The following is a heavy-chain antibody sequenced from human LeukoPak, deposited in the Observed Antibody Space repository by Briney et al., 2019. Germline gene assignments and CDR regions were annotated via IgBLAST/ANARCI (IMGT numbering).Heavy chain of an antibody. D-gene: IGHD4-17*01. CDR2: ISGSDDST. Sequence: GGSLRLSCAASGFTFRTYAMSWVRQAPGKGLEWVSGISGSDDSTYYADSVKGRFTISRDNSKNTLYLQMNSLRAEDTAVYYCAKRSGDYYYYGMDVWGQGTTVTVS. CDR3: AKRSGDYYYYGMDV. J-gene: IGHJ6*02. V-gene: IGHV3-23*01. CDR1: GFTFRTYA.